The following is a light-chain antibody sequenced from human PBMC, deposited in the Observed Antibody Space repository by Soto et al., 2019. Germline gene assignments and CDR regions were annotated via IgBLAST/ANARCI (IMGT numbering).Light chain of an antibody. J-gene: IGLJ2*01. CDR1: SSNIGSNT. V-gene: IGLV1-44*01. CDR3: AAWDDSLNGLVL. CDR2: SNT. Sequence: QSVVTQPPSASGTPGQRVTISCSGSSSNIGSNTVNWYQQLPGTAPKLLIYSNTQRPSGGPDRFSGSKSGTSASLAISGLQSEDEAEYYCAAWDDSLNGLVLFGGGTKLTV.